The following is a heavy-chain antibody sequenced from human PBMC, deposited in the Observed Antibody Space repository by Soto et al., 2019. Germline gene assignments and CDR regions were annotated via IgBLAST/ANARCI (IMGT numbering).Heavy chain of an antibody. D-gene: IGHD1-26*01. CDR3: ARRASR. CDR2: IHPSGQPI. J-gene: IGHJ3*01. CDR1: GFTFSSSA. Sequence: EVQLVESGGGLVQPGGSLRLSCAVSGFTFSSSAMYWVRQAPGKGLEWISYIHPSGQPIFYADSVKGRFTISRDNANNSLILQMNSLRAEDTAVYYCARRASRWGQGTMVTVSS. V-gene: IGHV3-48*03.